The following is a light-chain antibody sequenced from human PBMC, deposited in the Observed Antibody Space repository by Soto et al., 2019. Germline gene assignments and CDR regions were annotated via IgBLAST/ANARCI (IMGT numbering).Light chain of an antibody. J-gene: IGKJ1*01. V-gene: IGKV1-17*03. CDR2: GAS. Sequence: DIQMTQSPSAMSASVGYSVTITWRASQGISNSLAWFQQKPGKVPQRLIYGASSLQSGVPSRFSGSGSGTEFSLTISSLQPEDFATYYCLQHNSYPRTFGQGTKVDIK. CDR1: QGISNS. CDR3: LQHNSYPRT.